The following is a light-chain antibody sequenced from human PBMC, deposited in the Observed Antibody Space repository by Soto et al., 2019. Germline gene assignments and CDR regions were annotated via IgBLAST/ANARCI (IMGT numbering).Light chain of an antibody. V-gene: IGLV1-40*01. CDR1: SSNIGAGYD. J-gene: IGLJ2*01. CDR3: QSYDSSLSAVV. Sequence: QSVLTQRPSVSGAPGQRVTISCTGSSSNIGAGYDVHWYQQLPGTAPKLLIYVNSNRPSGVPDRFSGSKSGTSASLAITGLQAEDEADYYCQSYDSSLSAVVFGGGTKLTVL. CDR2: VNS.